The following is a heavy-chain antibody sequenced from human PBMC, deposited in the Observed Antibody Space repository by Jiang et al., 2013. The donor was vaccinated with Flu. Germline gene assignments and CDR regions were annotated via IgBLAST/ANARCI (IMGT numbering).Heavy chain of an antibody. CDR2: INGGNGNT. Sequence: GAEVKKPGASMKISCKASGFTFVAYAIHWVRQAPGQRLQWVGWINGGNGNTKYSEKFQDRVTITRDRSANTAYMDLSSLTSEDTAVYYCARQTMVGSSFDYWGQGTPVTVSS. V-gene: IGHV1-3*01. CDR1: GFTFVAYA. CDR3: ARQTMVGSSFDY. D-gene: IGHD4/OR15-4a*01. J-gene: IGHJ4*02.